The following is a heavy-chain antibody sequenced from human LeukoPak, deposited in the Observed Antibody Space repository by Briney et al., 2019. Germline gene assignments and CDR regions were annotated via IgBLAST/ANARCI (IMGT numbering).Heavy chain of an antibody. Sequence: ASVKVSCKASGYTFTSYDINWVRQATGQGLEWMGWMNPNSGNTGYAQKFQGRVTMTRNTSISTAYVELSSLRSEDTAVNYCARARQYDFWSGYYWFDPWGQGTLVTVSS. CDR2: MNPNSGNT. CDR3: ARARQYDFWSGYYWFDP. D-gene: IGHD3-3*01. V-gene: IGHV1-8*01. CDR1: GYTFTSYD. J-gene: IGHJ5*02.